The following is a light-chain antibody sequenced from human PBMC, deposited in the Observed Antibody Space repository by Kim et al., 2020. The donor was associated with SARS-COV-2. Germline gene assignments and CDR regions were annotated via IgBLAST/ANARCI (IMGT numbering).Light chain of an antibody. Sequence: DIQMTQSPSSLSASVGDRVTITCRAGQSVSTSLNWYQQKSGKAPRLLIYAASRSHSGVPSRFSGSGSGTDFTLTISALQPEDFATYFCQQTYRTPPTFGQGTKVDIK. V-gene: IGKV1-39*01. CDR1: QSVSTS. J-gene: IGKJ1*01. CDR2: AAS. CDR3: QQTYRTPPT.